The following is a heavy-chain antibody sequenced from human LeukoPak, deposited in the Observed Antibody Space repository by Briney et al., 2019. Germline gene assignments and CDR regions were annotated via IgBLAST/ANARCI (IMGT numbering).Heavy chain of an antibody. CDR1: GGSISSRSYS. V-gene: IGHV4-39*07. J-gene: IGHJ5*02. CDR3: AKGHTNGVNQEVWLDP. CDR2: MYYTGNT. Sequence: PSETLSLTCTVSGGSISSRSYSWGWIRQPPGKGLEWIGSMYYTGNTDYNPSLKSRLTMSVDTSKNQFSLKLSSVTAADTAVYFCAKGHTNGVNQEVWLDPWGQGTLVTVSS. D-gene: IGHD2-8*01.